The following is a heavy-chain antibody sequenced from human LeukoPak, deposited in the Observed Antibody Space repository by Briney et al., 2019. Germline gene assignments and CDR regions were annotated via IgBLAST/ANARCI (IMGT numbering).Heavy chain of an antibody. V-gene: IGHV3-23*01. CDR2: ISGGGGST. CDR1: GFTFSIYA. Sequence: GGSLRLSCAASGFTFSIYAMSWVRQAPGKGLEWVSAISGGGGSTYYADSVKGRFTISRDNSKNTLYLQMNSLRAEDTAVYYCARKGYYDILTGYYDPRGDYWGQGTLVTVSS. CDR3: ARKGYYDILTGYYDPRGDY. D-gene: IGHD3-9*01. J-gene: IGHJ4*02.